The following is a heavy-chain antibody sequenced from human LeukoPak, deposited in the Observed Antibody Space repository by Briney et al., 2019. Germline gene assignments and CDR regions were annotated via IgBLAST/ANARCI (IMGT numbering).Heavy chain of an antibody. D-gene: IGHD3-22*01. Sequence: PSETLSLTCAVYGGSFSGYYWSWIRQPPGKGLEWIGYIYYSGSTNYNPSLKSRVTISVDTSKNQFSLKLSSVTAADTAVYYCARIRGYYFDYWGQGTLVTVSS. J-gene: IGHJ4*02. CDR1: GGSFSGYY. CDR2: IYYSGST. V-gene: IGHV4-59*01. CDR3: ARIRGYYFDY.